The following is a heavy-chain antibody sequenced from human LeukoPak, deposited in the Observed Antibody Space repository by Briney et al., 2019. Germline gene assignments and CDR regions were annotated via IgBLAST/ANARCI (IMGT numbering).Heavy chain of an antibody. D-gene: IGHD3-10*02. CDR1: GGSFSGYY. V-gene: IGHV4-34*01. CDR2: INHSGST. CDR3: ARGIPGINYVHDY. J-gene: IGHJ4*02. Sequence: SETLSLTCAVYGGSFSGYYWSWIRQPPGKGLEWIREINHSGSTNYNPSLKSRVTISVDTSKNQFSLKLSSVTAADTAVYYCARGIPGINYVHDYWGQGTLVTVSS.